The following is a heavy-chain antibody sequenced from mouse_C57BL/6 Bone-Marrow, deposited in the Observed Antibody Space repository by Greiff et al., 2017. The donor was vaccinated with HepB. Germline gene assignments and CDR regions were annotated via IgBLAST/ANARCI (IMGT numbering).Heavy chain of an antibody. J-gene: IGHJ3*01. V-gene: IGHV1-20*01. Sequence: VHVKQSGPELVKPGDSVKISCKASGYSFTGYFMNWVMQSHGKSLEWIGRINPYNGDTFYNQKFKGKATLTVDKSSSTAHMELRSLTSEDSAVYYCARNGYYSWFAYWGQGTLVTVSA. CDR2: INPYNGDT. CDR1: GYSFTGYF. D-gene: IGHD2-3*01. CDR3: ARNGYYSWFAY.